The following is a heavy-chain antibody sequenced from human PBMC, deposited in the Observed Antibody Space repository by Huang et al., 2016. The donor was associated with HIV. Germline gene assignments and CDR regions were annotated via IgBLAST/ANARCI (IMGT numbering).Heavy chain of an antibody. D-gene: IGHD2-21*01. V-gene: IGHV1-3*01. CDR2: INPGNGNT. CDR3: AREFVIFGAPLWPAY. J-gene: IGHJ4*02. Sequence: QVQLVQSGAEVKKPGASVKVSCKASGYSFTPCALHWVRQAPGHRLEWMGCINPGNGNTNYSQKFQGRVTITRDTSASTVYMEVSSLTFEDTAVYYCAREFVIFGAPLWPAYWGQGTLISVSS. CDR1: GYSFTPCA.